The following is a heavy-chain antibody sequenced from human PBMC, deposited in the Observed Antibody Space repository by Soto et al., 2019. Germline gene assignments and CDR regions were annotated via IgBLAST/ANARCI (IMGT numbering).Heavy chain of an antibody. D-gene: IGHD3-10*01. CDR3: AKTLELLWFGGVWDY. CDR2: ISGSGGST. V-gene: IGHV3-23*01. Sequence: GGSLRLSCAASGFTFSSYAMSWVRQAPGKGLEWVSAISGSGGSTYYADSVKGRFTISRDNSKNTLYLQMNSLRAEDTAVYYCAKTLELLWFGGVWDYWGQGTLVTVSS. J-gene: IGHJ4*02. CDR1: GFTFSSYA.